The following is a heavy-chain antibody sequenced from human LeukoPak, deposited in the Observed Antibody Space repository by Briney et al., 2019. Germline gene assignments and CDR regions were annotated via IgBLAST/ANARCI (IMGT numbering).Heavy chain of an antibody. CDR3: ARDGTAAGLYFDL. CDR1: GFTFTDYW. CDR2: IRQDGGEK. J-gene: IGHJ4*01. V-gene: IGHV3-7*01. Sequence: SGGSLRLSCAVSGFTFTDYWMNWVRQAPGKGLEWVASIRQDGGEKSYVDSVKGRFTISRDNTKNSLYLQISSLRAEDTAVYYCARDGTAAGLYFDLWGQGTLVTVSS. D-gene: IGHD6-13*01.